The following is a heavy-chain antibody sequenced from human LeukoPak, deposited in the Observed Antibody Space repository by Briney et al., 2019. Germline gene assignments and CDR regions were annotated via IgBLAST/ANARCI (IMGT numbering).Heavy chain of an antibody. D-gene: IGHD1/OR15-1a*01. V-gene: IGHV3-23*01. Sequence: GRSLRLSCAASGFTLSSYAMSWVRQAPRKGMEWVSAISGSGGSTYYANSVKGRFTISTPNSKHTIYLQMNSLRAEHTSVYYLAKRSRGVTTGTMRGDFDYWGQGTLVTVSS. CDR2: ISGSGGST. CDR3: AKRSRGVTTGTMRGDFDY. J-gene: IGHJ4*02. CDR1: GFTLSSYA.